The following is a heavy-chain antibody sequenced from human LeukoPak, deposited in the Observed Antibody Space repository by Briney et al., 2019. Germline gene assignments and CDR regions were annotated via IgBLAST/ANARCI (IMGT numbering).Heavy chain of an antibody. D-gene: IGHD4-17*01. CDR1: GFTFSSYW. CDR3: TTTSDYGDHKR. V-gene: IGHV3-7*03. Sequence: AGGSLRLSCAASGFTFSSYWMSWVRQAPGKGLEWVANIKQDGSEKYYVDSVKGRFTISRDNAKNSLYLQMNSLRAEDTAVYYCTTTSDYGDHKRWGQGTLVTVSS. J-gene: IGHJ4*02. CDR2: IKQDGSEK.